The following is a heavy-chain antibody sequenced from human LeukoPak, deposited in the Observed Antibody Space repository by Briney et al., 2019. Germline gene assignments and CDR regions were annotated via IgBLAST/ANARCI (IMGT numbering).Heavy chain of an antibody. CDR1: GYSFTSYW. D-gene: IGHD3-10*01. V-gene: IGHV5-51*01. J-gene: IGHJ5*02. Sequence: GESLKISCKGSGYSFTSYWIGWVRQMPGKGLEWMGIIYPGDSDTRYSPSFQGQVAISADKSISTAYLQWSSLKASDTAMYYCARHGSLWFGDRNWFDPWGQGTLVTVSS. CDR3: ARHGSLWFGDRNWFDP. CDR2: IYPGDSDT.